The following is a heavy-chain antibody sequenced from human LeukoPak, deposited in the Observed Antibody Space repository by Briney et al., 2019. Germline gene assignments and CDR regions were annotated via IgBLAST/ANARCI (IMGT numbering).Heavy chain of an antibody. CDR1: GGTFSSYA. V-gene: IGHV1-69*13. CDR2: IIPNFGTA. D-gene: IGHD2-2*01. CDR3: ARTLNYCNSTGCTWDPVGY. Sequence: ASVKVSCKASGGTFSSYAISWVRQAPGQGLEWMGGIIPNFGTANYAQTFQGRVTITADESTSTAYMELSSLRSEDTAVHYCARTLNYCNSTGCTWDPVGYWGQGTLVTVSA. J-gene: IGHJ4*02.